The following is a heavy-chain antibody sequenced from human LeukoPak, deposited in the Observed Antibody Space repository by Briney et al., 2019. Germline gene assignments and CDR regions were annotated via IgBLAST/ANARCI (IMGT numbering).Heavy chain of an antibody. D-gene: IGHD2-2*01. V-gene: IGHV4-59*01. J-gene: IGHJ4*02. CDR1: GGSISSYY. CDR3: ARGVVPAAPGYFDY. Sequence: SSETLSLTCTVSGGSISSYYWSWIRQPPGKGLEWIGYIYYSGSTNYNPSLKSRVTISVDTSKNQFSLKLSSVTAADTAVYYCARGVVPAAPGYFDYWGQGTLVTVSS. CDR2: IYYSGST.